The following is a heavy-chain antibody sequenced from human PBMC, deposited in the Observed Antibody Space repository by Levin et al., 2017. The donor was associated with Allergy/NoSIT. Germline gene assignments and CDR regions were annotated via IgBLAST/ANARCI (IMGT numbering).Heavy chain of an antibody. D-gene: IGHD6-19*01. J-gene: IGHJ4*02. CDR2: ISGSGGST. Sequence: GESLKISCAASGFTFSSYAMSWVRQAPGKGLEWVSAISGSGGSTYYADSVKGRFTISRDNSKNTLYLQMNSLRAEDTAVYYCAKDLSPPYSSGSRSGEVEIDYWGQGTLVTVSS. CDR3: AKDLSPPYSSGSRSGEVEIDY. V-gene: IGHV3-23*01. CDR1: GFTFSSYA.